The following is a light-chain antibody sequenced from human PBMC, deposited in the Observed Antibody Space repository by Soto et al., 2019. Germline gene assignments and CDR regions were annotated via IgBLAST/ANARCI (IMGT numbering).Light chain of an antibody. CDR1: SPNIGSYT. CDR3: AAWDDSLDGYV. J-gene: IGLJ1*01. CDR2: NNN. Sequence: QSLLTQPRSASGTPGQRVTISCSGGSPNIGSYTVNWYQQFPGTAPKLLIYNNNQRPSGVPDRFSCSKSGTSASLAISGLQSEDEADYYCAAWDDSLDGYVFGSGNKVTVL. V-gene: IGLV1-44*01.